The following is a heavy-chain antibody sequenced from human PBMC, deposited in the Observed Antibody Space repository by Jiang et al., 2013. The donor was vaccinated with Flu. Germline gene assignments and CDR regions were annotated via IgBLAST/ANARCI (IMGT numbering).Heavy chain of an antibody. CDR2: INHSGST. CDR3: ARGNSSGYPGTIDY. V-gene: IGHV4-34*01. CDR1: GGSFSGYY. D-gene: IGHD3-22*01. Sequence: LLKPSETLSLTCAVYGGSFSGYYWSWIRQPPGKGLEWIGEINHSGSTNYNPSLKSRVTISVDTSKNQFSLKLSSVTAADTAVYYCARGNSSGYPGTIDYWGQGTLVTV. J-gene: IGHJ4*02.